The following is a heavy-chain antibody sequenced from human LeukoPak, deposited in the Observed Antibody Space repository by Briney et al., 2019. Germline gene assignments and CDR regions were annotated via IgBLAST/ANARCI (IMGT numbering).Heavy chain of an antibody. CDR2: INHSGST. CDR1: GGSFSGYY. Sequence: SETLSLTCAVYGGSFSGYYWSWIRQPPGKGLEWIGEINHSGSTKYNPSLKSRVTISVDTSKNQFSLKLSSVTAADTAVYYCARRRDSSSSGGDFDYWGQGTLVTVSS. D-gene: IGHD6-6*01. V-gene: IGHV4-34*01. J-gene: IGHJ4*02. CDR3: ARRRDSSSSGGDFDY.